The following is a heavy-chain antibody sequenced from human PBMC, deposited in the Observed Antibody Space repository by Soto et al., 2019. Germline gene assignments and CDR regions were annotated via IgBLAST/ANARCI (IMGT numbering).Heavy chain of an antibody. CDR1: CGSISSNNW. CDR3: ARTSTSGTRFDD. D-gene: IGHD1-1*01. CDR2: IYHSGST. Sequence: QVQLQESGPGLVKPSGTLSLTCAVSCGSISSNNWWSWFRQPPGTGLEWIGEIYHSGSTNYNPSFKRRVAMSVDKSKNQFSLKLNSVTAADTALYYCARTSTSGTRFDDWGQGTLVTVSS. J-gene: IGHJ4*02. V-gene: IGHV4-4*02.